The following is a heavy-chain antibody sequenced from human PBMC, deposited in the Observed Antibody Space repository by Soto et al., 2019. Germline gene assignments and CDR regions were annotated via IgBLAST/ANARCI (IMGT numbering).Heavy chain of an antibody. V-gene: IGHV1-8*02. D-gene: IGHD6-13*01. Sequence: QVQLVQSGAEVKEPGASVRVSCKASGYTFINFDISWVRQAAGQGLGWLGWMNPGSGKTGYASKFQGRVAMTRDVSTGTSHLELSSLTSDDTAIYYCARMASAGTLNGFDPWGQGTLVTVSS. CDR1: GYTFINFD. CDR3: ARMASAGTLNGFDP. J-gene: IGHJ5*02. CDR2: MNPGSGKT.